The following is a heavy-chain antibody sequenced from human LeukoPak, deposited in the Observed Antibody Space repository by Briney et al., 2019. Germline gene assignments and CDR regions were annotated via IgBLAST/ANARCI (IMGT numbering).Heavy chain of an antibody. CDR3: ARGGPPGYYYDYYMDV. Sequence: PSDTLSLTCAVSGGSISSYYWSWIRQTPGKGLEWIGYIYYSGSTNFNPSLKSRVTISVDTSKNQFSLKMSSVTAADTAVYFCARGGPPGYYYDYYMDVWGKGTTVTISS. V-gene: IGHV4-59*01. CDR2: IYYSGST. J-gene: IGHJ6*03. CDR1: GGSISSYY.